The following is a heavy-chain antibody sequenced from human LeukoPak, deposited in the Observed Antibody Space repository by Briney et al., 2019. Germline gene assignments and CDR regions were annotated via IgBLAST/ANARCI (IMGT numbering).Heavy chain of an antibody. J-gene: IGHJ4*02. D-gene: IGHD6-19*01. CDR3: AKVKAGTWYFDY. CDR2: ISGSGGST. Sequence: GGSLRLSCAASGFTFSSYAMSWVRQAPGKGLEWVSAISGSGGSTYYADSVKGRFTISRDNPKNTLYLQMNSLRAEDTAVYYCAKVKAGTWYFDYWGQGTLVTVSS. CDR1: GFTFSSYA. V-gene: IGHV3-23*01.